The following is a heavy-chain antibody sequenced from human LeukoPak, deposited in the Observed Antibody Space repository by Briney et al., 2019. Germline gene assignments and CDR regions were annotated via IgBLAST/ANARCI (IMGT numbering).Heavy chain of an antibody. J-gene: IGHJ6*03. V-gene: IGHV3-30-3*01. Sequence: PGGSLRLSCAASGFTFNTHAMHWVRQAPGKGLEWVAFISYHGTNKYYADSVKGRFTISRDNSKNTLYLQMSGLRAEDTAVYYCVRDLSMSSYYYYMDVWGKGTTVTVSS. CDR3: VRDLSMSSYYYYMDV. CDR1: GFTFNTHA. D-gene: IGHD6-6*01. CDR2: ISYHGTNK.